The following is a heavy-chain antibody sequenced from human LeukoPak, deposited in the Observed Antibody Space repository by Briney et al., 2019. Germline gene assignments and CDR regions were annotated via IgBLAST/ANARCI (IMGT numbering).Heavy chain of an antibody. D-gene: IGHD3-22*01. CDR1: GFTFSDYY. V-gene: IGHV3-11*01. CDR3: ARDRLGDYDHSGYYDK. J-gene: IGHJ4*02. Sequence: GGSLRLSCAASGFTFSDYYMSWIRQAPGKGLEWVSYICDSGRTIYYADSVRGRFTISRANAKNQVYLQMNNLRAEATAVYYCARDRLGDYDHSGYYDKWGQGTLVTVSS. CDR2: ICDSGRTI.